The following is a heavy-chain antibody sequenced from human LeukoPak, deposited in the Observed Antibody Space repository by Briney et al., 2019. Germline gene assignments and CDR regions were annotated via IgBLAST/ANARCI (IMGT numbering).Heavy chain of an antibody. Sequence: ASVKVSCKASGGTFSSYAISWVRQAPGQGLEWMGGIIPIFGTANYAQKFQGRVTITADESTSTAYMELSSLRPEDTAVYYCARAIAVAGHFDYWGQGTLVTVSS. V-gene: IGHV1-69*13. CDR1: GGTFSSYA. CDR3: ARAIAVAGHFDY. D-gene: IGHD6-19*01. CDR2: IIPIFGTA. J-gene: IGHJ4*02.